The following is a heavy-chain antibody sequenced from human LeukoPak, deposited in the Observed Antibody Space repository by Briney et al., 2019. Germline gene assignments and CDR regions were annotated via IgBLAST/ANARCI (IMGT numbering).Heavy chain of an antibody. J-gene: IGHJ5*02. Sequence: PGGSLRLSCAASGFMFRNYAIHWVRQAPDKGLQGLAVVSIEGNKQYYRDSVRDRFAISRDNSKNLVYLQMNRLSSEDTALYFCAKEDGSHSQIDLWGQGTLVTVS. D-gene: IGHD4-23*01. CDR1: GFMFRNYA. CDR2: VSIEGNKQ. CDR3: AKEDGSHSQIDL. V-gene: IGHV3-30*18.